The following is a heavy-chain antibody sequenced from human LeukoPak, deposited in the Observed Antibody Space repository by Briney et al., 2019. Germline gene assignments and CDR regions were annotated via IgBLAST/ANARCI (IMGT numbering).Heavy chain of an antibody. CDR3: AKDTSIGKYCTSGVCSPVDY. CDR2: ISDSGDYT. J-gene: IGHJ4*02. D-gene: IGHD2-8*01. Sequence: GESLRLSCAGSGFTFSSYDMRWLRQPPGEGVVWVSAISDSGDYTYYTDSVKGRFTISSDNSKNTLYLHVNSLRAEDTAVYYCAKDTSIGKYCTSGVCSPVDYWGQGTLVTISS. V-gene: IGHV3-23*01. CDR1: GFTFSSYD.